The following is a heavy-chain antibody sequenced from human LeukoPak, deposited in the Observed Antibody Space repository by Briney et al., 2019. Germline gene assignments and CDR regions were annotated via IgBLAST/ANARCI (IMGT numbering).Heavy chain of an antibody. Sequence: GESLKISCKGSGYSFTSYWIGWVRQMPGKGLEWMEIIYPGDSDTRYSPSFQGQVTISADKSISTAYLQWSSLKASDTAMYYCARGGSGSLSPPYYFDYWGQGTLVTVSS. J-gene: IGHJ4*02. CDR1: GYSFTSYW. CDR3: ARGGSGSLSPPYYFDY. V-gene: IGHV5-51*01. CDR2: IYPGDSDT. D-gene: IGHD3-10*01.